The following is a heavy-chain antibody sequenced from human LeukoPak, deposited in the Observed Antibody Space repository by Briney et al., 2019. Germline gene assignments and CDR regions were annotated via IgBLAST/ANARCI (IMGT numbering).Heavy chain of an antibody. CDR3: ASLRGYSYGPLDY. CDR1: GFTFSSYW. CDR2: INTDGSST. V-gene: IGHV3-74*01. J-gene: IGHJ4*02. D-gene: IGHD5-18*01. Sequence: PGGSLRLSCAASGFTFSSYWMHWVRQAPGKGLVWVSRINTDGSSTSYADSVKGRFTISRDNAKNTLYLQMNRLRAEDTAVYYCASLRGYSYGPLDYWGQGTLVTVSS.